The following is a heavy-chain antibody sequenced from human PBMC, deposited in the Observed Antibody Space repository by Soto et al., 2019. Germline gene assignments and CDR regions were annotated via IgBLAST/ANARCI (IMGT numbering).Heavy chain of an antibody. CDR3: ARRHGTPGSAPGY. D-gene: IGHD2-15*01. CDR1: GLTFTSSS. CDR2: ISENGDRQ. Sequence: LRLSCTASGLTFTSSSFHWVRQAPGKGLEWVAVISENGDRQYSTESVRGRFLISRDSTKNTVYLQMNSLRPEDTGVYFCARRHGTPGSAPGYWGQRALVTVSS. J-gene: IGHJ4*02. V-gene: IGHV3-30-3*01.